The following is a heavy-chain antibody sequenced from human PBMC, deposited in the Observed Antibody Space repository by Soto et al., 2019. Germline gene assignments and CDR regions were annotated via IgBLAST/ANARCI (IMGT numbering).Heavy chain of an antibody. D-gene: IGHD6-19*01. CDR2: IYHSGST. V-gene: IGHV4-4*02. CDR1: GGSISSSNW. Sequence: SETLSLTCAVSGGSISSSNWWSWVRQPPGKGLEWIGEIYHSGSTNYNPSLKSRVTMSVDKPKNQFSLKLSSVTAADTAVYYCVRDSGNGWKDYWGQGTLVTVSS. J-gene: IGHJ4*02. CDR3: VRDSGNGWKDY.